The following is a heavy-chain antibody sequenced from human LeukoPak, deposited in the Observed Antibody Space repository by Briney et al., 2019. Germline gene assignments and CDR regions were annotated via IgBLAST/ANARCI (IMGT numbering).Heavy chain of an antibody. J-gene: IGHJ4*02. V-gene: IGHV3-21*01. CDR1: GFTFSSYS. D-gene: IGHD3-9*01. Sequence: PGGSLRLSCAASGFTFSSYSMNWVRQAPGKGLEWVSSISSSSSYIYYADSVKGRFTISRDNAKNSLYLQMNSLRAEDTAVYYCVREIDFDWLLSYYFDYWGQGTLVTVSS. CDR3: VREIDFDWLLSYYFDY. CDR2: ISSSSSYI.